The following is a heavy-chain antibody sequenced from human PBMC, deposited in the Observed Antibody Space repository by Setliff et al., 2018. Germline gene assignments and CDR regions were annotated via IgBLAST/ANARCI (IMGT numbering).Heavy chain of an antibody. D-gene: IGHD3-3*02. V-gene: IGHV3-15*01. CDR3: VHNAHFIGTFNT. Sequence: KPGGSLRLSCAVSGLRFSDAWASWVRQAPGKGLEWAGRIKSYGSGGTIDYAAPVEGRFTISRDDSKNTVYLQMSSLKIEDTAVYYCVHNAHFIGTFNTWGQGTMVTVSS. CDR1: GLRFSDAW. CDR2: IKSYGSGGTI. J-gene: IGHJ3*01.